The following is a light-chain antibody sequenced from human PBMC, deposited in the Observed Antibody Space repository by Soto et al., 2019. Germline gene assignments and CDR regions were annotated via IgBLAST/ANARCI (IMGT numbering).Light chain of an antibody. CDR3: HEYNHWRRLT. V-gene: IGKV3-15*01. CDR2: GAS. J-gene: IGKJ4*01. Sequence: EIVMTQSPATLSVSPGERATLSCRASQSVGRNLAWYQQKPGQAPRLLIYGASTRATGIPARFSGSGSRTEFTLTVSSVQSEDFALYACHEYNHWRRLTFGGGTKVDIK. CDR1: QSVGRN.